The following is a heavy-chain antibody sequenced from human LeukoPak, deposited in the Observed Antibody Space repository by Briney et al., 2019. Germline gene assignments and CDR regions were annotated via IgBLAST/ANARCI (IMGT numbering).Heavy chain of an antibody. D-gene: IGHD3-10*01. V-gene: IGHV3-30*02. CDR3: AKDLEYYYGSGSYFY. CDR1: GFSFSSYG. CDR2: IRYDGSNK. J-gene: IGHJ4*02. Sequence: PGGSLRLSCAGSGFSFSSYGMHWVRQAPGKGLEWVAFIRYDGSNKYYADSVKGRFTISRDNSKNTLYLQMNSLRAEDTAVYYCAKDLEYYYGSGSYFYWGQGTLVTVSS.